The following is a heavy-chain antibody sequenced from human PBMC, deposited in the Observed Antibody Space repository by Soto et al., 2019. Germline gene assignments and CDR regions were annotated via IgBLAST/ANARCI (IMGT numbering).Heavy chain of an antibody. Sequence: GGSLRLSCAASGFTFSSYAMSWVRQAPGKGLEWVSAISGSGGSTYYADSVKGRFTISRDNSKNTLYLQMNSLRAEDTAVHYCAKDTYSSGWYSSFHEYFQHWGQGTLVTVSS. CDR1: GFTFSSYA. V-gene: IGHV3-23*01. D-gene: IGHD6-19*01. J-gene: IGHJ1*01. CDR2: ISGSGGST. CDR3: AKDTYSSGWYSSFHEYFQH.